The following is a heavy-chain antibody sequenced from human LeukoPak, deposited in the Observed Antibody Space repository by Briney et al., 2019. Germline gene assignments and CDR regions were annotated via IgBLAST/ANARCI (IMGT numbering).Heavy chain of an antibody. CDR3: TKDDPTNRS. D-gene: IGHD2/OR15-2a*01. J-gene: IGHJ4*02. CDR1: GFTFSNAW. V-gene: IGHV3-15*01. CDR2: IKSKGDGGIT. Sequence: GGSLRLSCAASGFTFSNAWMSWVRQAPGKGLEWVGRIKSKGDGGITDYAAPVKGRFTISRDDSKNTLYLQMNSLKTEDTAMYYCTKDDPTNRSWGQGTLVTVSS.